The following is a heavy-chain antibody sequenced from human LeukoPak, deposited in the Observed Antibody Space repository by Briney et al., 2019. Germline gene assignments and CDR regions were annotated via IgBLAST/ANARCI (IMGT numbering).Heavy chain of an antibody. CDR1: GYTFTNYH. Sequence: ASVKVSCKASGYTFTNYHMHWVRQAPGQGLEWMGMINPSGGSTSYTQKFQGRVTMTRDTSTSTVYMELSSLRSEDTAVYYCAKDRNDDILTGYNWLDPWGQGTLVTVSS. D-gene: IGHD3-9*01. V-gene: IGHV1-46*01. J-gene: IGHJ5*02. CDR3: AKDRNDDILTGYNWLDP. CDR2: INPSGGST.